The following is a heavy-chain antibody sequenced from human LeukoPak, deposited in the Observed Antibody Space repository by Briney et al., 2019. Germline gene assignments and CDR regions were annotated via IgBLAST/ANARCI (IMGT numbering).Heavy chain of an antibody. V-gene: IGHV1-2*02. D-gene: IGHD2-2*02. CDR3: ARAGYSSTSCYTGNWFDP. J-gene: IGHJ5*02. CDR1: GYTFTGYY. CDR2: INPNSGGT. Sequence: ASVKVSCKASGYTFTGYYMLWVRQAPGQGLEWMGWINPNSGGTNYAQKFQGRVTMTRATSISTAYMELSRLRADDTAVYYCARAGYSSTSCYTGNWFDPWGQGTLVTVSS.